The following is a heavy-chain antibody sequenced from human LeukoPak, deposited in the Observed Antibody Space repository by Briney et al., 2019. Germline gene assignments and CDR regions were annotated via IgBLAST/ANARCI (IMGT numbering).Heavy chain of an antibody. V-gene: IGHV3-66*01. CDR2: IYSGGST. D-gene: IGHD1-26*01. CDR3: ALPQVGATFRYYYYGMDV. Sequence: GGSLRLSCAASGFTVSSNYMSWVRQAPGKGLEWVSVIYSGGSTYYADSVKGRFTISRDNSKNTLYLQMNSLRAEDTAVYYCALPQVGATFRYYYYGMDVWGQGTTVTVSS. J-gene: IGHJ6*02. CDR1: GFTVSSNY.